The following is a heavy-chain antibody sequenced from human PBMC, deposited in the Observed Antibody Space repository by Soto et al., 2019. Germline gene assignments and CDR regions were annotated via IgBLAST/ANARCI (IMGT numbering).Heavy chain of an antibody. V-gene: IGHV4-39*01. D-gene: IGHD3-3*01. CDR1: GGSISSSSYY. Sequence: SETLSLTCTVSGGSISSSSYYWGWIRQPPGKGLEWIGSIYYSGSTYYNPSLKSRVTISVDTSKNQFSLKLSSVTAADTAVYYCARPGSTFGVRAWFDSWGQGTLVTVSS. CDR2: IYYSGST. CDR3: ARPGSTFGVRAWFDS. J-gene: IGHJ5*01.